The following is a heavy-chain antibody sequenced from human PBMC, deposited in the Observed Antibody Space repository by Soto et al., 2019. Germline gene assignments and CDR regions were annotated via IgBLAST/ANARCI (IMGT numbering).Heavy chain of an antibody. V-gene: IGHV3-7*01. D-gene: IGHD3-10*01. CDR3: AKYTSADDY. J-gene: IGHJ4*02. CDR2: INQDGSQR. CDR1: GFNFRDYW. Sequence: EVQLVESGGGLVQPGGSLRLSCAGSGFNFRDYWMNWVRQAPGKGLEWVANINQDGSQRYYVDSVRGRFTISRDNANNSLYLEMNSLSAEDTAVYYCAKYTSADDYWGQGTLVTVSS.